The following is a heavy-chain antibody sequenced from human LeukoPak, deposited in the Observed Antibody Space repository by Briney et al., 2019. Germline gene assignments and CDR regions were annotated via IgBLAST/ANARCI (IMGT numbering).Heavy chain of an antibody. J-gene: IGHJ5*02. D-gene: IGHD3-22*01. CDR3: AKDSESDYYDATGDWFDP. V-gene: IGHV3-30*02. CDR2: IRYDGSNK. CDR1: GFTFSSHG. Sequence: PGGSLRLSCAASGFTFSSHGMHWVRQAPGKGLEWVAFIRYDGSNKYYADSVKGRFTISRDNSKNTLYLQMNSLRAEDTAVYYCAKDSESDYYDATGDWFDPWGQGTLVTVSS.